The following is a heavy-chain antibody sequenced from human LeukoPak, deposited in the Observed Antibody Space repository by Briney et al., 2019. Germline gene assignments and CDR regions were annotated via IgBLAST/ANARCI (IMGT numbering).Heavy chain of an antibody. CDR2: IFYSGTT. CDR1: GCSISSYY. CDR3: GRGGWNKFDY. J-gene: IGHJ4*02. D-gene: IGHD3-22*01. V-gene: IGHV4-59*01. Sequence: SETLSLTCTVSGCSISSYYWSWIRQPPGKGLEWIGFIFYSGTTNYNPSLKSRVTISVDTSKNQFSLKLSSVTAADTAVYYCGRGGWNKFDYWGQGTLVTVSS.